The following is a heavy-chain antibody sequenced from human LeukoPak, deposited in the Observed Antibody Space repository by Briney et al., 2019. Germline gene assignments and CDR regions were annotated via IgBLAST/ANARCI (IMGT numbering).Heavy chain of an antibody. CDR3: AREYNSGPKQTDAFDL. Sequence: GGSLRLSCAASGLTFSSHWMHWARQAPGKGLVWVSRISGDEIWTTYADSVKGRFIISRDNAKDTLYLQMNTLRTEDTAVYYCAREYNSGPKQTDAFDLWGQGTMVTVSS. CDR2: ISGDEIWT. CDR1: GLTFSSHW. D-gene: IGHD6-19*01. J-gene: IGHJ3*01. V-gene: IGHV3-74*03.